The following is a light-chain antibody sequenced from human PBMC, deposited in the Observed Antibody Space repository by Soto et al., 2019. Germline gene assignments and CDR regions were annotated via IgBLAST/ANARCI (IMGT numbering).Light chain of an antibody. J-gene: IGKJ5*01. V-gene: IGKV4-1*01. Sequence: DGVRSQSPDSLAVSLGARATINCRSSQGVSHSSNTQNSLAWYQQKPGQPPKLLIYRASTRESGVPDRFSGSGSGTDFTLTISSLQPEDVATYFCQKYNSALPFGQRTRLAI. CDR2: RAS. CDR1: QGVSHSSNTQNS. CDR3: QKYNSALP.